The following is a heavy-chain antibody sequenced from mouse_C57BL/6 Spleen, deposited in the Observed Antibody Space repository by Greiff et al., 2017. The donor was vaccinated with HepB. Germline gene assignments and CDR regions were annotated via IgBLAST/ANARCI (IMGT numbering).Heavy chain of an antibody. CDR1: GYTFTSYW. CDR2: IDPSDSYT. J-gene: IGHJ1*03. V-gene: IGHV1-69*01. D-gene: IGHD2-4*01. Sequence: QVQLQQPGAELVMPGASVKLSCKASGYTFTSYWMHWVKQRPGQGLEWIGEIDPSDSYTNYNQKFKGKSTLTVDKSSSTAYMQLSSLTSEDSAVYCCARNDYDRYFDVWGTGTTVTVSS. CDR3: ARNDYDRYFDV.